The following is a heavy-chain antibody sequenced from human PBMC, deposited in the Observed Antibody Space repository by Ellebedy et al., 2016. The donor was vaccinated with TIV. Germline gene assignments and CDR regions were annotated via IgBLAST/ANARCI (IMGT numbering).Heavy chain of an antibody. D-gene: IGHD2-2*01. J-gene: IGHJ3*02. V-gene: IGHV1-69*13. CDR2: IIPLFGTA. CDR1: GGTFSSYA. CDR3: ARLPCGSTSCGGAAFDI. Sequence: SVKVSXKASGGTFSSYAVVWVRQAPGQGLEWMGGIIPLFGTANYTQKFQGRVTLTADDSTGTAYMELSSLRSDDTAVYYCARLPCGSTSCGGAAFDIWGQGTMVTVSS.